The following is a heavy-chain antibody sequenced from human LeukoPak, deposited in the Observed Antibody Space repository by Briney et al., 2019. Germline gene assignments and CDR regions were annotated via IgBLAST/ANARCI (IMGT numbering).Heavy chain of an antibody. J-gene: IGHJ6*02. CDR3: ARVDTAMVTSYGMDV. D-gene: IGHD5-18*01. V-gene: IGHV4-30-2*01. CDR1: GGSISSGGYS. CDR2: IYHSGST. Sequence: PSETLSLTCTVSGGSISSGGYSWSWIRQPPGKGLEWIGYIYHSGSTYYNPSLKSRVTISVDRSKNQFSLKLSSVTAADTAVYYCARVDTAMVTSYGMDVWGQGTTVTVSS.